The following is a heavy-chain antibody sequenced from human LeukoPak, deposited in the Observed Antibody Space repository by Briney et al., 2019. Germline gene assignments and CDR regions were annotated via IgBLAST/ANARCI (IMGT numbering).Heavy chain of an antibody. D-gene: IGHD6-19*01. CDR1: GYSFTSYW. Sequence: GESLKISCKGSGYSFTSYWIGWVRQMPGKGLEWMGIIYPGDSDTRYSPSFQGQVTISADKSISTAYLQWSSLKASDTAMYYCARRIGSGWYGEAFDIWGQGTMVTVSS. CDR3: ARRIGSGWYGEAFDI. CDR2: IYPGDSDT. J-gene: IGHJ3*02. V-gene: IGHV5-51*01.